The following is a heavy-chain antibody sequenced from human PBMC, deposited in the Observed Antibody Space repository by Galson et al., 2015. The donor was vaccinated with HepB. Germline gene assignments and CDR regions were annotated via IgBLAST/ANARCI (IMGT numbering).Heavy chain of an antibody. D-gene: IGHD2-2*01. Sequence: SLRLSCAASGFTFSSYSMNWVRQAPGKGLEWVANIKQDGSEKYYVESVKGRFTISRDNSKNSLYLQMNSLRAEDTAVYYCERDRWDYQGGAFDIWGQGTMVTVSS. CDR3: ERDRWDYQGGAFDI. CDR1: GFTFSSYS. J-gene: IGHJ3*02. V-gene: IGHV3-7*03. CDR2: IKQDGSEK.